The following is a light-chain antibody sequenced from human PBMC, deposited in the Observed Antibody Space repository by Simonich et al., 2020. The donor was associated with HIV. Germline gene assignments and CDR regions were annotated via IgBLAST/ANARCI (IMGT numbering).Light chain of an antibody. V-gene: IGKV3D-15*01. CDR1: QSVSSY. J-gene: IGKJ4*01. Sequence: EIVMTQSPATLSVSPGERATLSGRASQSVSSYLAWYQQKPGQAPKLLIYGASSRATGIPDRFSGSGSGTDFTLTISSLQPEDFATYYCQQYNSYPLTFGGGTKVEIK. CDR2: GAS. CDR3: QQYNSYPLT.